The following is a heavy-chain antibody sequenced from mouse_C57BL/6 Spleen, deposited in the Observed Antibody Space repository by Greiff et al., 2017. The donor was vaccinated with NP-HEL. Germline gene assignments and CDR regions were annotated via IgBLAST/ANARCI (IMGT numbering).Heavy chain of an antibody. CDR2: IYPGDGDT. J-gene: IGHJ4*01. V-gene: IGHV1-80*01. Sequence: VKLQESGAELVKPGASVKISCKASGYAFSSYWMNWVKQRPGKGLEWIGQIYPGDGDTNYNGKFKGKATLTADKSSSTAYMQLSSLTSEDSAVYFCARGEGYDYDLSMDYWGQGTSVTVSS. CDR3: ARGEGYDYDLSMDY. CDR1: GYAFSSYW. D-gene: IGHD2-4*01.